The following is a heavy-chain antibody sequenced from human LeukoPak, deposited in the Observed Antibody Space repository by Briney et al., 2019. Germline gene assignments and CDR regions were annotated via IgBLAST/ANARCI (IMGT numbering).Heavy chain of an antibody. CDR1: GGSISSYY. D-gene: IGHD1-26*01. J-gene: IGHJ4*02. V-gene: IGHV4-59*01. CDR2: IYYSGST. CDR3: AGSGSYVY. Sequence: SETLSLTCTVSGGSISSYYWSWIRQPPGKGLEGIGYIYYSGSTNYNPSLKSRVTISVDTSKNQFSLKMSSVTAADTAVYSCAGSGSYVYWGQGTLVTVSS.